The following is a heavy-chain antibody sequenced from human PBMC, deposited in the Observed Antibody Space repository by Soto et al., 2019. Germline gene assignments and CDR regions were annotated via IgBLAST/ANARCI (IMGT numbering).Heavy chain of an antibody. CDR2: INYSGST. J-gene: IGHJ4*02. CDR3: ARGSTRYFDY. Sequence: SETLSLTCTVSGGSISSGGYYWSWIRQAPREGAGWIGEINYSGSTNYNPSLKSRVTISVDTSKNQFSLKLSSVTAADTAVYYCARGSTRYFDYWGQGTLVTVSS. CDR1: GGSISSGGYY. D-gene: IGHD2-15*01. V-gene: IGHV4-39*07.